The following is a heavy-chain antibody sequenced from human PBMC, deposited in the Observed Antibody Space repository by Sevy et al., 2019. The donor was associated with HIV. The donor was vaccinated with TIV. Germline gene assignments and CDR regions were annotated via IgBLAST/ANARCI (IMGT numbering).Heavy chain of an antibody. CDR3: TTDLIVGATGAFDI. CDR2: IKSKTDGGTT. CDR1: GFTFSNAW. V-gene: IGHV3-15*01. Sequence: GGSLRLSCAASGFTFSNAWMSWVRQAPGKGLEWVGRIKSKTDGGTTDYAAPVKGRFTISREDSKNTLYLQMNSLKTEDTAVYYCTTDLIVGATGAFDIWGQGTMVTVSS. J-gene: IGHJ3*02. D-gene: IGHD1-26*01.